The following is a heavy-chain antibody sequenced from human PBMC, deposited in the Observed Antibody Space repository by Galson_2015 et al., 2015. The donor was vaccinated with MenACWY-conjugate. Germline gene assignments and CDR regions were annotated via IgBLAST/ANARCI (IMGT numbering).Heavy chain of an antibody. CDR1: GYSFPTYW. Sequence: QSGAEVKKPWESLKISCKTTGYSFPTYWIAWVRQMPGTGLEWMGLISPDDSNTRYSPSFQGQVTISADKSISTAYLQWSSLKASDTAMYYCARHPPGGRGMDVWGQGTTVTVSS. CDR2: ISPDDSNT. D-gene: IGHD1-26*01. V-gene: IGHV5-51*01. J-gene: IGHJ6*02. CDR3: ARHPPGGRGMDV.